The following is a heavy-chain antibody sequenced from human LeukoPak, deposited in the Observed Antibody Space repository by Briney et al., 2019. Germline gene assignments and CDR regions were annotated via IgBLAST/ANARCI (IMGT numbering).Heavy chain of an antibody. CDR2: IYTSGST. J-gene: IGHJ5*02. CDR3: ARDRPYYDFWSGYSQYNWFDP. CDR1: GGSISSYY. V-gene: IGHV4-4*07. D-gene: IGHD3-3*01. Sequence: PSETLSLTCTVSGGSISSYYWSWIRQPAGKGLEWIGRIYTSGSTNYNPSLKSRVTMSVDTSKNQFSLKLSSVTAAHTAVYYCARDRPYYDFWSGYSQYNWFDPWGQGTLVTVSS.